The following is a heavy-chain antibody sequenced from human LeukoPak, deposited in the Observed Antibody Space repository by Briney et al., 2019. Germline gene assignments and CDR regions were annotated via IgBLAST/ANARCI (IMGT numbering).Heavy chain of an antibody. CDR2: IGGDGYTT. J-gene: IGHJ4*02. Sequence: GGSLRLSCAASGFTFRNHAMNWVRQAPGKGLEWVSDIGGDGYTTHYADSVKGRFTISRDNSNNTLYLQMNSLRAEDTAVYYCASFGASGPNFWGQGTLAAVSS. CDR1: GFTFRNHA. CDR3: ASFGASGPNF. D-gene: IGHD6-19*01. V-gene: IGHV3-23*01.